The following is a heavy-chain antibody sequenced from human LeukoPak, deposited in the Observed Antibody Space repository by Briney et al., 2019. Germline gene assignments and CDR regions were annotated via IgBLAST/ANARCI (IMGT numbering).Heavy chain of an antibody. CDR3: ARDPVIAAAGTTHDY. V-gene: IGHV1-2*06. CDR2: INPNSGGT. CDR1: GYTFTGYY. Sequence: ASVKVSCKASGYTFTGYYMHWVRQAPGQGLEWKGRINPNSGGTNYAQKFQGRVTMTRDTSISTAYMELSRLRSDDTAVYYCARDPVIAAAGTTHDYWGQGTLVTVSS. D-gene: IGHD6-13*01. J-gene: IGHJ4*02.